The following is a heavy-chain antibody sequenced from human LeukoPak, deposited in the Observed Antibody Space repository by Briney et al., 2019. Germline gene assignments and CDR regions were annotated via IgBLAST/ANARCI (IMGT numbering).Heavy chain of an antibody. D-gene: IGHD4-23*01. Sequence: GGSLILSCAASGFTFSSYWMSWVRQAPGKGLECVANIKQDGSEKYYVDSVKGRFTISRDNAKTSLYLQMNSLRAEDTAVYYCARELAYGRNVIDYWGQGTLVTVSS. CDR2: IKQDGSEK. CDR3: ARELAYGRNVIDY. V-gene: IGHV3-7*04. J-gene: IGHJ4*02. CDR1: GFTFSSYW.